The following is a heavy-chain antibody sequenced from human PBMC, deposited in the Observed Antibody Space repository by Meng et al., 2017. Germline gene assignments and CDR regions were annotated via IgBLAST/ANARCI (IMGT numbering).Heavy chain of an antibody. CDR3: AREAVIPTDDAFDI. CDR2: IKQDGSKQ. Sequence: GESLKICCAASGFTFSSHYMSWVRQAPGKGLEWVANIKQDGSKQYYVDSVKGRFTISRDNAKNSLFLQINSLRAEDTAVYYCAREAVIPTDDAFDIWGQGTMVTVSS. J-gene: IGHJ3*02. D-gene: IGHD3-22*01. V-gene: IGHV3-7*01. CDR1: GFTFSSHY.